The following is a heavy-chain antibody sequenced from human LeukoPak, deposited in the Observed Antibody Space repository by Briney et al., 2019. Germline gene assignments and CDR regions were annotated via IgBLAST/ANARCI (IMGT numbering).Heavy chain of an antibody. D-gene: IGHD6-25*01. J-gene: IGHJ6*02. CDR2: ISGSGGST. Sequence: GGSLRLSCAASGFTFSSYAMSWVRQAPGKGLGWVSAISGSGGSTYYADSVKGRFTISRDNSKNTLYLQMNSLRAEDTAVYYCAKDDILGVAASEAAYYYGMDVWGQGTTVTVSS. CDR1: GFTFSSYA. CDR3: AKDDILGVAASEAAYYYGMDV. V-gene: IGHV3-23*01.